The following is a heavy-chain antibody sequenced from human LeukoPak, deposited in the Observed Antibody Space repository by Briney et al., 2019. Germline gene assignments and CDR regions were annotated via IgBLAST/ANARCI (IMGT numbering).Heavy chain of an antibody. D-gene: IGHD3-22*01. CDR3: ASTRRIVYESSGYCYYFDY. Sequence: GGSLRLSCAASGFTFSDYYMSWIRQAPGKGLEWVSYISSCGSTIYYADSVQGRFAIIRVNAKNSLYLQMNSLRAQDTAVYYGASTRRIVYESSGYCYYFDYWGQGTLVTVSS. V-gene: IGHV3-11*01. CDR2: ISSCGSTI. J-gene: IGHJ4*02. CDR1: GFTFSDYY.